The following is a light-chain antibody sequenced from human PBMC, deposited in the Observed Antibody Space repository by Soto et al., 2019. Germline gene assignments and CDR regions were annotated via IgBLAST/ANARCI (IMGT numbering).Light chain of an antibody. CDR2: DAS. Sequence: DIQMTQSPSSLSASVGDRVTITCQASQDISNYLNWYQQKPGKAPKLLIYDASNLETGVPSRFSGSGSGTYFTFTISSLQPEDIATYYCQQYDKLPWTFGQGTKLEIK. CDR1: QDISNY. CDR3: QQYDKLPWT. V-gene: IGKV1-33*01. J-gene: IGKJ1*01.